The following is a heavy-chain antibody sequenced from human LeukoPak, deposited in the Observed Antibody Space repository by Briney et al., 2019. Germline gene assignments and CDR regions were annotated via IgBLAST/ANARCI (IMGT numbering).Heavy chain of an antibody. D-gene: IGHD6-19*01. J-gene: IGHJ3*02. CDR2: IYTSAST. CDR1: VGSISSYY. Sequence: PSETLTLPCSVWVGSISSYYWSWIPQPAGKGRKGIGRIYTSASTNYNPSLKSRVTMSVDTSKNQFSLKLSSVTAADTAVYYCAREKSSGWYGDAFDIWGQGTMVTVSS. CDR3: AREKSSGWYGDAFDI. V-gene: IGHV4-4*07.